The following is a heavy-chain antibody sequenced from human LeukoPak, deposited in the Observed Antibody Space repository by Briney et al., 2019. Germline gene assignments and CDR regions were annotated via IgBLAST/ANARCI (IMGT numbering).Heavy chain of an antibody. CDR1: GFTFSSYG. CDR3: AKDPAAAAYSSSPGYYYYYMDV. Sequence: GGSLRLSCAASGFTFSSYGMHWVRQAPGKGLEWVAVISYDGSNKYYADSVKGRFTISRDNSKNTLYLQMNSLRAEDTAVYYCAKDPAAAAYSSSPGYYYYYMDVWGKGTTVTVSS. V-gene: IGHV3-30*18. CDR2: ISYDGSNK. D-gene: IGHD6-6*01. J-gene: IGHJ6*03.